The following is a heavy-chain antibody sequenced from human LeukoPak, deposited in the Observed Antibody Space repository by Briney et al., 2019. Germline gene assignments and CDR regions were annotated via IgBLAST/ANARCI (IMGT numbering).Heavy chain of an antibody. CDR1: GGSISSGSYY. CDR3: ARDVWVWDSSGYYDY. D-gene: IGHD3-22*01. J-gene: IGHJ4*02. V-gene: IGHV4-61*02. CDR2: IYTSGST. Sequence: SETLSLTCTVSGGSISSGSYYWSWIRQPAGKGLEWIGRIYTSGSTNYNPSLKSRVTISVDTSKNQFSLKLSSVTAADTAVYYCARDVWVWDSSGYYDYWGQGTLVTVSS.